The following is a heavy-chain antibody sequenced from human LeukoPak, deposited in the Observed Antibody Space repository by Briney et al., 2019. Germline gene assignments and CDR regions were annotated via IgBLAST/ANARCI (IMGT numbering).Heavy chain of an antibody. Sequence: GGSLRLSCAASGFTFSSYSMNWVRQAPGKGLEWVSSISSSSSYIYYADSVKGRFTISRDNAKNSLYLQMNSLRAEDTAVYYCARDRAVAGTALDYYYYYMDVWGKGTTVTVSS. CDR2: ISSSSSYI. J-gene: IGHJ6*03. CDR3: ARDRAVAGTALDYYYYYMDV. V-gene: IGHV3-21*01. CDR1: GFTFSSYS. D-gene: IGHD6-19*01.